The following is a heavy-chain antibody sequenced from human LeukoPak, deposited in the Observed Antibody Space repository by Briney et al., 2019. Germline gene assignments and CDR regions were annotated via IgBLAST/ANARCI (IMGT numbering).Heavy chain of an antibody. J-gene: IGHJ5*02. CDR3: ARPRGYYDSSGYSEKSWFDP. CDR2: IIPIFGTA. V-gene: IGHV1-69*13. D-gene: IGHD3-22*01. CDR1: GGTFISYA. Sequence: GASVKVSCKASGGTFISYAISWVRQAPGQGLEWMGGIIPIFGTANYAQKFQGRVTITADESTSTAYMELSSLRSEDTAVCYCARPRGYYDSSGYSEKSWFDPWGQGTLVTVSS.